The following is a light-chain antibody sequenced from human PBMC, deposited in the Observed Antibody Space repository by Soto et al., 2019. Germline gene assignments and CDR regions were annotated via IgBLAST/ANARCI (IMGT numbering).Light chain of an antibody. CDR1: QDIRTE. CDR2: ATS. J-gene: IGKJ1*01. Sequence: AIQMTQSPSSLSASVGDRVTITCRASQDIRTELGWYQQKPGKAPKLLIYATSSLQSGVPSRFSGSGSGTEFTLTISRLQPEDYAIYYCLQDSSYPRTFGQGTKVDIK. V-gene: IGKV1-6*01. CDR3: LQDSSYPRT.